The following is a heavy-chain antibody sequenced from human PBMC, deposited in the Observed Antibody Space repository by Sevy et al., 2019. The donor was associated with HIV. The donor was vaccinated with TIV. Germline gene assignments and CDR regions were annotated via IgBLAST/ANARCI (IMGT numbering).Heavy chain of an antibody. CDR1: GFTFSNYF. D-gene: IGHD3-10*01. CDR2: ISSGSSYI. CDR3: ARGDYYGSLYYLDY. V-gene: IGHV3-21*01. J-gene: IGHJ4*02. Sequence: GGSLRLSCAASGFTFSNYFMNWVRQAPGKGLEWVSSISSGSSYIFYADSLKGRFTISRDNAKNSLYLHMNSLRAEDTAVYYGARGDYYGSLYYLDYWGPGTLVTVSS.